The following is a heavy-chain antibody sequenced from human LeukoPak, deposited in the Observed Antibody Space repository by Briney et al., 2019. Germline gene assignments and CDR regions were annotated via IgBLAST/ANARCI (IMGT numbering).Heavy chain of an antibody. CDR1: GYTFTGYY. V-gene: IGHV1-2*06. Sequence: ASVKVSCKASGYTFTGYYMHGVRQAPGQGLEWMGRINPNSGGTNYAQKFQGRVTRTRDTSISTAYMELSRLRSDDTAVYYCARDRARLITGTTLGIWGQGTMVTVSS. CDR2: INPNSGGT. J-gene: IGHJ3*02. D-gene: IGHD1-20*01. CDR3: ARDRARLITGTTLGI.